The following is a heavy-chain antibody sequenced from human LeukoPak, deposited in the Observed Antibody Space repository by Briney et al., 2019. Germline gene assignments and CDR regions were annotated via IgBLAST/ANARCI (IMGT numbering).Heavy chain of an antibody. CDR1: GYTLTELS. D-gene: IGHD3-3*01. V-gene: IGHV1-24*01. CDR3: ATGRGYDFWSDLDY. CDR2: FDPEDGET. J-gene: IGHJ4*02. Sequence: ASVKVSCKVSGYTLTELSMHWVRQAPGKGLEWMGGFDPEDGETIYAQNFQGRVTMTEDTSTDTAYMELSSLRSEDTAVYYCATGRGYDFWSDLDYWGQGTLVTVSS.